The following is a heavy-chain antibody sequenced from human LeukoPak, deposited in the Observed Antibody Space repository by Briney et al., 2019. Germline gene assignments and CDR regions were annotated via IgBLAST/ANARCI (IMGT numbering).Heavy chain of an antibody. D-gene: IGHD6-13*01. V-gene: IGHV1-46*01. J-gene: IGHJ6*01. CDR2: INPSGGST. CDR1: GFTFTSYY. Sequence: ASVKVSCKASGFTFTSYYMHWVRQASGQGLEWMGIINPSGGSTSYAQKFQGRVTMTRDTSTSTVYMELSSLRSEDTAVYYCARDIASYGMDVWGKGPRSPSPQ. CDR3: ARDIASYGMDV.